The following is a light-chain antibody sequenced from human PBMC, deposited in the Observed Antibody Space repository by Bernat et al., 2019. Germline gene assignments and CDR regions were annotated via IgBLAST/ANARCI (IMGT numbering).Light chain of an antibody. CDR1: QSVSSY. V-gene: IGKV3-11*01. Sequence: EIVLTQSPATLSLSPGERATRSCRASQSVSSYLAWYQQKPGQAPRLLIYDASNRATGIPARFSGSGSGPDFTLTISSLEPEDFAVYYCQQRSNWPMYTFGQGTNVEIK. J-gene: IGKJ2*01. CDR2: DAS. CDR3: QQRSNWPMYT.